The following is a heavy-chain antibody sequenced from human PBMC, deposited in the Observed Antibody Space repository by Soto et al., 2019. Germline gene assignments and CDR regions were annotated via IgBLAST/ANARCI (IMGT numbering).Heavy chain of an antibody. CDR2: IIAILGKA. D-gene: IGHD3-22*01. V-gene: IGHV1-69*01. J-gene: IGHJ3*01. CDR3: ARERGGAIIVGVTGTFDV. Sequence: QVQLVQSGAEVKKPGSSVKVSCKASGGTFSSYAISWVRQAPGQGLEWMGGIIAILGKANYEEKFQGRVTITADESTSTAYMELSSLRSEDTAVYYCARERGGAIIVGVTGTFDVWGQGTLVTVSS. CDR1: GGTFSSYA.